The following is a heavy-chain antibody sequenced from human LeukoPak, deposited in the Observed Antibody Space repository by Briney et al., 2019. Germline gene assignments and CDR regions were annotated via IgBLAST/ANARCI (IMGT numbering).Heavy chain of an antibody. CDR1: GFTFDDYA. D-gene: IGHD3-16*02. CDR2: ISWNSGSI. CDR3: AKDNVIVITHAFDI. V-gene: IGHV3-9*01. J-gene: IGHJ3*02. Sequence: PGGSLRLSCAASGFTFDDYAMHWVRQAPGKGLEWVSGISWNSGSIGYADSVKGRFTISRDNAKNSLYLQMNSLRAEDTALYYCAKDNVIVITHAFDIWGQGTMVTVSS.